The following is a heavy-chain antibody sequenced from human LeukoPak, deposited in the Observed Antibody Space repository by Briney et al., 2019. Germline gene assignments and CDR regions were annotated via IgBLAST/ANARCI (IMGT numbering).Heavy chain of an antibody. J-gene: IGHJ4*02. CDR3: ARDDDDYVWGSYRY. V-gene: IGHV4-59*01. CDR1: GGSISSYY. D-gene: IGHD3-16*02. Sequence: SETLSLTCTVFGGSISSYYWSWIRQPPGKGLEWIGYIYYSGSTNYNPSLKSRVTISVDTSKNQFSLKLSSVTAADTAVYYCARDDDDYVWGSYRYWGQGTLVTVSS. CDR2: IYYSGST.